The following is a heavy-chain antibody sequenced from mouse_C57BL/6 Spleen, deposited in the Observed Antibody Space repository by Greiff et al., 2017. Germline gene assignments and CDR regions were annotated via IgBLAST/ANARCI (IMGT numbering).Heavy chain of an antibody. CDR3: ARLGYYGSSYVGY. Sequence: QVQLQQPGAELVKPGASVKLSCKASGYTFTSYWMHWVKQRPGQGLEWIGMIHPNSGSTNYNEKFKSKATLTVDKSSSPAYMHLSSLTSEDAAVYYCARLGYYGSSYVGYWGQGTTLTVSS. CDR2: IHPNSGST. V-gene: IGHV1-64*01. CDR1: GYTFTSYW. D-gene: IGHD1-1*01. J-gene: IGHJ2*01.